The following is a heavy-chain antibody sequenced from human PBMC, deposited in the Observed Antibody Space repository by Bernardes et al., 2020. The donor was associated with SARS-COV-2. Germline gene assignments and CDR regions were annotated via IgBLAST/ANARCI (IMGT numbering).Heavy chain of an antibody. CDR1: GYTFTNYD. J-gene: IGHJ6*02. D-gene: IGHD5-12*01. CDR2: MNPNSDNT. Sequence: ASVKVSCKASGYTFTNYDINWVRQATGQGLEWMGWMNPNSDNTGYAWKFQGRVTLTRNTSISTAYMELTSLTSEDTAVYYCAKGPWQPYYYGIDVWGQGTTVTVSS. V-gene: IGHV1-8*02. CDR3: AKGPWQPYYYGIDV.